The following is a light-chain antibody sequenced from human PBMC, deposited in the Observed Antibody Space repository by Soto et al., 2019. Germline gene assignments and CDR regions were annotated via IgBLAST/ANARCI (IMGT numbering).Light chain of an antibody. V-gene: IGLV1-51*01. CDR2: DNN. J-gene: IGLJ1*01. CDR3: GTWDYSLSAYV. CDR1: SSNIGAGYD. Sequence: QSVLTQPPSVSGAPGQRVTISCTGSSSNIGAGYDVHWYQQLPGTAPKLLIYDNNKRPSGIPDRFSGSKSGTSATLGITGLLTGDEADYYCGTWDYSLSAYVFGTGTKVTVL.